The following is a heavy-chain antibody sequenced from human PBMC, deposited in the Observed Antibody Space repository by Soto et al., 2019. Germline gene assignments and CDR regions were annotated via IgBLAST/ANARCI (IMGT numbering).Heavy chain of an antibody. V-gene: IGHV3-30-3*01. Sequence: QVQLVESGGGVVQPGRSLRLSCAASGFTFSNYAMHWDRQAPGKGLEWVAIILYDGSNQYYADSVKGRFTISRDNSKNTLYLQMNSLRAEDTAVHYCARGGYYDSSGYYLDAFDIWGQGTMVTVSS. CDR1: GFTFSNYA. D-gene: IGHD3-22*01. J-gene: IGHJ3*02. CDR2: ILYDGSNQ. CDR3: ARGGYYDSSGYYLDAFDI.